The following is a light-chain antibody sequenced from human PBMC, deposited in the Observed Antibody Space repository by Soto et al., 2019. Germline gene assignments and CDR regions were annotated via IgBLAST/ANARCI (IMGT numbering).Light chain of an antibody. J-gene: IGKJ4*01. CDR3: QQDHSAPLS. CDR1: QTISRN. CDR2: AAS. V-gene: IGKV1-39*01. Sequence: DIQMTQSPASLSASVGDRVTITCRASQTISRNLNWYQQKPGKAPDLLIFAASNLQSGVPSRFSGSGSGADFTLTISSLQPVDFETYYCQQDHSAPLSFGGGTKVEIK.